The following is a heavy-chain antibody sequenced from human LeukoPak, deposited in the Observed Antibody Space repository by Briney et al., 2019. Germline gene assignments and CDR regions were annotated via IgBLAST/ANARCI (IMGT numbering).Heavy chain of an antibody. J-gene: IGHJ4*02. D-gene: IGHD3-22*01. CDR3: ASSYYDSSGYYHFDY. V-gene: IGHV1-69*05. Sequence: SVKVSCKASGGTFSSYAISWARQAPGQGLEWMGGIIPIFGTANYAQKFQGRVTITTDESTSTAYMELSSLRSEDTAVYYCASSYYDSSGYYHFDYWGQGTLVTVSS. CDR2: IIPIFGTA. CDR1: GGTFSSYA.